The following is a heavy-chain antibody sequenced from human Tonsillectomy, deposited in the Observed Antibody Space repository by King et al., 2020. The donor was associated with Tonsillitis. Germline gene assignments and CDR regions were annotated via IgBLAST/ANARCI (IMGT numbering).Heavy chain of an antibody. Sequence: VQLVESGGGLVQPGGSLRLPCAASQFTFSTYAMSWVRQAPGKGLEWVSTFSGSGAYTYYANSVKGRFTISRDNSKNTLFLQMNSLRTEDTAVYYCAKGCGSPWSNYFDDWGQGTLVTVSS. V-gene: IGHV3-23*04. CDR2: FSGSGAYT. CDR3: AKGCGSPWSNYFDD. J-gene: IGHJ4*02. D-gene: IGHD6-13*01. CDR1: QFTFSTYA.